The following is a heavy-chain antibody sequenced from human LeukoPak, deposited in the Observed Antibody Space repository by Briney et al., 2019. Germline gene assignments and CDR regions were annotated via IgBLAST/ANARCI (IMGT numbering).Heavy chain of an antibody. CDR3: ARSDYCGGDCYSSLSNY. CDR2: ISSSSSCI. J-gene: IGHJ4*02. CDR1: GFTFSSYW. D-gene: IGHD2-21*02. Sequence: PGGSLRLSCAASGFTFSSYWMHWVRQAPGKGLEWVSSISSSSSCIYYADSVKGRFTISRDNAKNSLYLQMNSLRAEDTAVYFCARSDYCGGDCYSSLSNYWGQGTLVTVSS. V-gene: IGHV3-21*01.